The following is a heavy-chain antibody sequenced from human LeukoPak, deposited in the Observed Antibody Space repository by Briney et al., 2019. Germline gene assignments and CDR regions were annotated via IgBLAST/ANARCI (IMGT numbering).Heavy chain of an antibody. D-gene: IGHD2-15*01. CDR2: INPNNGGT. CDR1: GYTFTGYY. V-gene: IGHV1-2*02. Sequence: GAPVKVSCKASGYTFTGYYMHWVRQAPGQGLEWMGWINPNNGGTNYARKFHGRVTMTRDTSISTLYMELSSLRPDDTAVYYCARAYCSAGDCYEFDYWGQGTLVTVSS. CDR3: ARAYCSAGDCYEFDY. J-gene: IGHJ4*02.